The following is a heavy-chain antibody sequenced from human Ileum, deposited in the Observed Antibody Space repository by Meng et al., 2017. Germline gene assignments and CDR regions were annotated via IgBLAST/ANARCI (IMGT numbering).Heavy chain of an antibody. J-gene: IGHJ3*01. CDR3: VRENYYGSGRLGAFDV. CDR1: GFTFSNFA. CDR2: ISSDGNTE. Sequence: GGSLRLSCEASGFTFSNFAIHWVRQAPGKGLEWVAVISSDGNTEFYADSVKGRISISRDNSKNTLYLQISSLRAEDTAVYYCVRENYYGSGRLGAFDVWGQGKMVTVAS. V-gene: IGHV3-30*04. D-gene: IGHD3-10*01.